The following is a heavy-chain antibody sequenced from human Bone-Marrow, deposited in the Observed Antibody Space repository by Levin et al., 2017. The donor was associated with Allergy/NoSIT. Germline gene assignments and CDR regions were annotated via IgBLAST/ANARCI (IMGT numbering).Heavy chain of an antibody. Sequence: GGSLRLSCAASGFTFSSYSMNWVRQTPGKGLEWVSSISSNSYYIYYADSVKGRFTISRDNAKNSLYLQMNSLRAEDTAVYYCARGLQYCGGDCSLDYWGQGTLVTVSS. CDR2: ISSNSYYI. CDR3: ARGLQYCGGDCSLDY. V-gene: IGHV3-21*01. D-gene: IGHD2-21*02. CDR1: GFTFSSYS. J-gene: IGHJ4*02.